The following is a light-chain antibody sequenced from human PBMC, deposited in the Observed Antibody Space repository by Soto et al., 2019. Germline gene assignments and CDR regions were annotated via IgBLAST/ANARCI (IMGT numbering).Light chain of an antibody. CDR2: GAS. J-gene: IGKJ3*01. CDR3: QQYGTSPLT. V-gene: IGKV3-20*01. CDR1: QSVTSSY. Sequence: EIVLTQSPGTLSLSPGERATLSCRASQSVTSSYLAWYRQKPGQAPRLLIYGASSRATGIPDRFSGSGSGTDFTLTISRLEPEDFAVCYCQQYGTSPLTFGPGTKVDIK.